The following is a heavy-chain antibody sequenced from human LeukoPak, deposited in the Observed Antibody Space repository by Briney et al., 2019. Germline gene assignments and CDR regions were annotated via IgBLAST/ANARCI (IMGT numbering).Heavy chain of an antibody. J-gene: IGHJ4*02. CDR3: ARHATVGGYYFDY. D-gene: IGHD1-26*01. Sequence: PSETLSLTCTVSGVSISSSNYYWGWIRQPPGKRLEWIGSIYYSGSTYYNPSLKSRVTISVDTSKNQFSLKLSSVTAADTAVYYCARHATVGGYYFDYWGQGTLVTVSS. V-gene: IGHV4-39*01. CDR2: IYYSGST. CDR1: GVSISSSNYY.